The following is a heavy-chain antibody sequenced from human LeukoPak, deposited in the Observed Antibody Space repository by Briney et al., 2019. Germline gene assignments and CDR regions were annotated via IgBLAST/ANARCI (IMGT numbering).Heavy chain of an antibody. CDR2: INWNGGST. CDR1: GFTFDDYG. D-gene: IGHD3-3*01. J-gene: IGHJ4*02. CDR3: ARGYDFWSGYYDDGDYFDY. Sequence: PGGSLRLSCAASGFTFDDYGMSWVRQAPGKGLEWVSGINWNGGSTGYADSVKGRFTISRDNAKNSLYLQMNSLRAEGTALYYCARGYDFWSGYYDDGDYFDYWGQGTLVTVSS. V-gene: IGHV3-20*04.